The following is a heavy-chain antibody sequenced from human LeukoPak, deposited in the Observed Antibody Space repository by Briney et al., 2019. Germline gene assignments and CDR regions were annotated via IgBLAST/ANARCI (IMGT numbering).Heavy chain of an antibody. J-gene: IGHJ5*02. D-gene: IGHD2-2*01. CDR2: ISYDGSNK. CDR1: GFTFSSYA. Sequence: PGRSLRLSCAASGFTFSSYAMHWVRQAPGKGLEWVAVISYDGSNKYYADSVKGRFTISRDNSKNTLYLQMDSLRAEDTAVYYCARDLSYQLLFEWGGWFDPWGQGTLVTVSS. CDR3: ARDLSYQLLFEWGGWFDP. V-gene: IGHV3-30-3*01.